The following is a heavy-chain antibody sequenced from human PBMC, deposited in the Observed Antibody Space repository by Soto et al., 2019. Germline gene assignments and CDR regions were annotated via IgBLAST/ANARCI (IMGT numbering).Heavy chain of an antibody. Sequence: EVQLVESGGGLIQPGGSLRLSCAASGFTVSHNYMSWVRQAPGEGLEWVSVIYSASSTYYADSVKGRFTISRDNSKNTLYLKMNSLRAEATAVYYCARDTDYYGMDVWGQGTTVTVSS. CDR2: IYSASST. J-gene: IGHJ6*02. CDR3: ARDTDYYGMDV. D-gene: IGHD4-17*01. CDR1: GFTVSHNY. V-gene: IGHV3-53*01.